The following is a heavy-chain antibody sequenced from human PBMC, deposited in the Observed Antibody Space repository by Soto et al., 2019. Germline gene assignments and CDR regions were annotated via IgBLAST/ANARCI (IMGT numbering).Heavy chain of an antibody. CDR1: GFTFSSYW. D-gene: IGHD1-20*01. CDR3: VRGAYMHACDI. Sequence: EVQLVESGGGLVQPGGSLRLSCAASGFTFSSYWMYWVRQAPGKGLEWVSHMNNDGSYIIYAESVKGRVTFSRDNAKSTLYLQMNSLRAEDTAVYYCVRGAYMHACDIWGQGTMVTVSS. CDR2: MNNDGSYI. V-gene: IGHV3-74*01. J-gene: IGHJ3*02.